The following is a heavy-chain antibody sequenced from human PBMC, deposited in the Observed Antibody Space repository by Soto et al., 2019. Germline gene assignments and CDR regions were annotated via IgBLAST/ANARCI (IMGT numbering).Heavy chain of an antibody. CDR1: GGSFSGYY. V-gene: IGHV4-34*01. D-gene: IGHD6-6*01. CDR2: INHSGST. CDR3: ASVDGNQLLYPGRIAARPHDY. Sequence: QVQLQQWGAGLLKPSETLSLTCAVYGGSFSGYYWSWIRQPPGKGLEWIGEINHSGSTNYNPSLKSRVTISVDTSKNQFSLKLSSVTAADTAVYYCASVDGNQLLYPGRIAARPHDYWGQGTLVTVSS. J-gene: IGHJ4*02.